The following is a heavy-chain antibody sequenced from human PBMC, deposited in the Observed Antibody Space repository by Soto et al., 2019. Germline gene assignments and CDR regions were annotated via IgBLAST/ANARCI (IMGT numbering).Heavy chain of an antibody. CDR2: INAGNGNT. CDR1: GYTFTSYA. J-gene: IGHJ6*02. CDR3: XXXXXXXXXXXXXXXXGYYYGMDV. V-gene: IGHV1-3*01. Sequence: QVQLVQSGAEVKKPGASVKVSCKASGYTFTSYAMHWVRQAPGQRLEWMGWINAGNGNTKYSQKFQGRVTITRDTSASTAYMELSSLRXXXXXXXXXXXXXXXXXXXXXXXXXGYYYGMDVWGQGTTVTVSS.